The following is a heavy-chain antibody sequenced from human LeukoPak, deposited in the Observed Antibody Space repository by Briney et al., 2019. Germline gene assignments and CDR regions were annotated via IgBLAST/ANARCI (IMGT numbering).Heavy chain of an antibody. Sequence: GESLKISCKGSGYSFTSYWIGWVRQMPGKGLEWMGIIYPGDSETRYSPSFQGQVTISADKSISTAYLQWSSLKASDTAMYYCARVSSSSWYYYYYYMDVWGKGTTVTVSS. CDR2: IYPGDSET. CDR1: GYSFTSYW. J-gene: IGHJ6*03. V-gene: IGHV5-51*01. D-gene: IGHD6-13*01. CDR3: ARVSSSSWYYYYYYMDV.